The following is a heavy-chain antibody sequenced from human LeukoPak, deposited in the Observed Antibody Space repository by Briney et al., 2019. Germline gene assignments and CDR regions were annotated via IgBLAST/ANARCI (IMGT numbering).Heavy chain of an antibody. CDR1: GFTFSTYT. D-gene: IGHD4/OR15-4a*01. CDR2: ISSGGLTI. CDR3: ARDFDYGDYIDF. J-gene: IGHJ4*02. V-gene: IGHV3-48*04. Sequence: GGSLRLSCVASGFTFSTYTFNWVRQAPGKGLEWLTYISSGGLTIFYADSVKGRFTISRDNTKNAIYLDMTNLRAEDTAVYYCARDFDYGDYIDFWGQGTLVAVSS.